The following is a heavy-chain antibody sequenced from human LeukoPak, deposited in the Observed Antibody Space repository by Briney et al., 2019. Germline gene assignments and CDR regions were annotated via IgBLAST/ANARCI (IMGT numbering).Heavy chain of an antibody. Sequence: PGGSLRLSCAASGFTFSSYGMNWVRQAPGKGLDWVAVISYDGSNKYYADSVKGRFTISRDNSKNTRYLQMNSLRAEDTAVYYCAREETYCSSSSCPRYFDYWGQGTLVTVSS. CDR1: GFTFSSYG. CDR3: AREETYCSSSSCPRYFDY. V-gene: IGHV3-30*03. D-gene: IGHD2-2*01. CDR2: ISYDGSNK. J-gene: IGHJ4*02.